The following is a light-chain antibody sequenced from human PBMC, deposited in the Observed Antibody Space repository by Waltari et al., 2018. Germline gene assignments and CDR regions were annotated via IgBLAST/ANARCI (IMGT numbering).Light chain of an antibody. CDR3: QSYDSSNPMV. J-gene: IGLJ2*01. CDR2: EDN. V-gene: IGLV6-57*02. CDR1: RGTIPSNY. Sequence: NFMLTQPHSVSESPGKTVTISCTGSRGTIPSNYVQWYQQRPGSAPTTVIYEDNQRPSGVPDRFSGSIDSSSNSASLTISGLKTEDEADYYCQSYDSSNPMVFGGGTKLTVL.